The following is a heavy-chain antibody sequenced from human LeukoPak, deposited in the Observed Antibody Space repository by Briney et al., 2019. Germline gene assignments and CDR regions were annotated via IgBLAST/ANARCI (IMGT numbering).Heavy chain of an antibody. D-gene: IGHD1-26*01. CDR3: KSGGAAPGSFDY. CDR1: GFTFTTYW. J-gene: IGHJ4*01. CDR2: IKRDGSEQ. V-gene: IGHV3-7*01. Sequence: GGSLRLSCAASGFTFTTYWMSWMRPAPGKGLQWVANIKRDGSEQYYVDSVKGRFTISRDNAKNSLFLQMNSLGVEDTAVYYCKSGGAAPGSFDYWGHGALVTVSS.